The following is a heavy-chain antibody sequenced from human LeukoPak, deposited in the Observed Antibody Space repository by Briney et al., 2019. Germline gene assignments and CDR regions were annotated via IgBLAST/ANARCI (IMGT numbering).Heavy chain of an antibody. Sequence: GGSLRLSCAASGFTFSSYGMHWVRQAPGKGLEWVAFIRYDGSNKYYADSVKGRFTISRDNSKNTLYLQMNSLRAEDTAVYYCAKDLEAIAAAGTNWFDPWGQGTLVTVSS. CDR1: GFTFSSYG. D-gene: IGHD6-13*01. CDR2: IRYDGSNK. V-gene: IGHV3-30*02. CDR3: AKDLEAIAAAGTNWFDP. J-gene: IGHJ5*02.